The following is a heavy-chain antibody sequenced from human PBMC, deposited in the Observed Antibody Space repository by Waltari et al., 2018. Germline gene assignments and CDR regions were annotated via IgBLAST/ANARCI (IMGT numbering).Heavy chain of an antibody. CDR3: TSYCSGGSCYFDY. D-gene: IGHD2-15*01. V-gene: IGHV3-49*03. CDR2: IRSKAYGGTT. J-gene: IGHJ4*02. CDR1: GFTFGDYA. Sequence: EVQLVESGGGLVQPGRSLRLSCPASGFTFGDYAMSWFRQAPGKGLEWVGFIRSKAYGGTTEYAASVKGRFTISRDDSKSIAYLQMNSLKTEDTAVYYCTSYCSGGSCYFDYWGQGTLVTSPQ.